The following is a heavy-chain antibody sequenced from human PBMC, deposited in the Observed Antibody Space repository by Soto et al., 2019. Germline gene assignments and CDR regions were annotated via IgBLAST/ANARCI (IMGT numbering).Heavy chain of an antibody. CDR2: VSYDGNNK. V-gene: IGHV3-30-3*01. J-gene: IGHJ6*02. CDR3: ARAGCDGGSCYTLVGLRYGMDV. Sequence: QVQLVEPGGGVVQPGRSLRLSCAASGFTFSSYAMHWFRQAPGKGLEWVAVVSYDGNNKYYADSVKGRFTISRDNSKNTLYLQMNSLRAEGTAVYYCARAGCDGGSCYTLVGLRYGMDVWGQGTTVTVSS. CDR1: GFTFSSYA. D-gene: IGHD2-15*01.